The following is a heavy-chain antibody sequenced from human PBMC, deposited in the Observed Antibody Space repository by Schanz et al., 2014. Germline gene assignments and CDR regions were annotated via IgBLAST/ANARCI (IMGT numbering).Heavy chain of an antibody. CDR3: ARGVRIDY. CDR2: IKQDGSEK. D-gene: IGHD3-3*01. CDR1: GFIFSNSW. J-gene: IGHJ4*02. Sequence: EVQLVESGGGLVQPGGSLRLSCVASGFIFSNSWMSWVRQAPGKGLEWVANIKQDGSEKYYVDSVKGRFTISRDNAKNSLYLQMNSLTAEDTAVYYCARGVRIDYWGQGTLVTVSS. V-gene: IGHV3-7*01.